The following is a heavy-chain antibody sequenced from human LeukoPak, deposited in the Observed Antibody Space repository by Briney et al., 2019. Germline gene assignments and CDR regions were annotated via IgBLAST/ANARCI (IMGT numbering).Heavy chain of an antibody. CDR2: IRSSGSNV. V-gene: IGHV3-48*03. CDR1: GFTFSSYE. CDR3: ARDRGLDTYYYDSSGYYYWYFDL. J-gene: IGHJ2*01. Sequence: GGSLSLSCAVSGFTFSSYEMNWVRQAPGKGLEWVSYIRSSGSNVYYADSVKGRYTISRDNAKNTLYLQMNSLRAEDTAVYYCARDRGLDTYYYDSSGYYYWYFDLWGRGTLVTVSS. D-gene: IGHD3-22*01.